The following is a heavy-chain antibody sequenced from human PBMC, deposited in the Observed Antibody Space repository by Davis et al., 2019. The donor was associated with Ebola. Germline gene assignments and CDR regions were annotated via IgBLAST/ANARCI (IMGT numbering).Heavy chain of an antibody. CDR3: ARDVY. CDR1: GFTFSSYS. V-gene: IGHV3-48*04. CDR2: ISSSSSTI. Sequence: GESLKISCAASGFTFSSYSMNWVRQAPGKGLEWVSYISSSSSTIYYADSVKGRFTISRDDARNSLYLQMNNLRVEDTAVYYCARDVYWGQGTLVTVSS. J-gene: IGHJ4*02.